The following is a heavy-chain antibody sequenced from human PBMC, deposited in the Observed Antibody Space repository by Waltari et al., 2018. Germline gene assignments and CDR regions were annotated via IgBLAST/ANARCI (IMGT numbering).Heavy chain of an antibody. J-gene: IGHJ4*02. D-gene: IGHD3-10*01. CDR1: GSISSSSYY. V-gene: IGHV4-39*07. CDR3: ARESGRDYYLDY. CDR2: THYSGST. Sequence: GSISSSSYYWGWIRQSPGKGLEWIGITHYSGSTHYNPSLRSRVTISVDTSKNQFSLKLSSVTAADTAVYYCARESGRDYYLDYWGQGTLVTVSS.